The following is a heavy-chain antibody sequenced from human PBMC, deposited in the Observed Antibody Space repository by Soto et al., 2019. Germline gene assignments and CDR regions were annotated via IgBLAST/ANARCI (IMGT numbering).Heavy chain of an antibody. Sequence: GGSLRLSCAASGFTVSSNYMSWVRQAPGKGLEWVSVIYSRGSTYYADSVKGRFTISRDNSKNTLYLQMNSLRAEDTAVYYCARDRLLGYYYYGMDVWGQGTTVTVSS. CDR1: GFTVSSNY. V-gene: IGHV3-53*01. D-gene: IGHD6-25*01. CDR2: IYSRGST. CDR3: ARDRLLGYYYYGMDV. J-gene: IGHJ6*02.